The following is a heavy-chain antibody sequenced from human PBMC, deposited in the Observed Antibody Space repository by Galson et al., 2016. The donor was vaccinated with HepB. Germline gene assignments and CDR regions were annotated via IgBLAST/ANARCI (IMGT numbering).Heavy chain of an antibody. D-gene: IGHD3-10*02. CDR2: INPDGTTI. Sequence: SLRLSCAASGFTLSNYWVHWVRQSPGKGLVWVSRINPDGTTINYGDSVKGRFTISRDSAKNTVYLQMNSLRVEDTAMYYCARDMFGEYDQWGQGTLVTVSS. J-gene: IGHJ4*02. CDR3: ARDMFGEYDQ. CDR1: GFTLSNYW. V-gene: IGHV3-74*01.